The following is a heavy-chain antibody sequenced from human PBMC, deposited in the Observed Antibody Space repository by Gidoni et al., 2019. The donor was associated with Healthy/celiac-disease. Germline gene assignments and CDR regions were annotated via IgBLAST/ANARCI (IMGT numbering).Heavy chain of an antibody. CDR3: ARPQSPYTGTTKFGGLGY. J-gene: IGHJ4*02. CDR2: ISSSSSYI. D-gene: IGHD1-7*01. CDR1: GFTFSSYS. V-gene: IGHV3-21*01. Sequence: EVQLVESGGGLVKPGGSLRLSCAASGFTFSSYSLNWVRQAPGKGLEWVSSISSSSSYIYYADSVKGRFTISRDNAKNSLYLQMNSLRAEDTAVYYCARPQSPYTGTTKFGGLGYWGQGTLVTVSS.